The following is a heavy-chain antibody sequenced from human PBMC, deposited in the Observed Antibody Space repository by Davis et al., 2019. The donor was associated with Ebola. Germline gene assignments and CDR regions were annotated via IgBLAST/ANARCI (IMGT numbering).Heavy chain of an antibody. CDR1: GFTFSSYW. CDR2: INSDGSSI. D-gene: IGHD5-24*01. J-gene: IGHJ3*02. V-gene: IGHV3-74*01. CDR3: AREMATTNDAFDI. Sequence: PAGSLTLSCAASGFTFSSYWMHWVRHAPGKGLVWVSRINSDGSSITYADSVKGRFTISRDNAKNTLYLQKNSLRVEDTAVYYCAREMATTNDAFDIWGQGTMVSVSS.